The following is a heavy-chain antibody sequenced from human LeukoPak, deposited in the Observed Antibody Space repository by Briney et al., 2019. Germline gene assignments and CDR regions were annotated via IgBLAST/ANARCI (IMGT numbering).Heavy chain of an antibody. CDR3: ARDFARTGDYHHFDY. Sequence: GGSLRLSCAASGFTFSSYAMHWVRQAPGQGLEWVAVISYDGSNKYYADSVKGRFTISRDNSKNTLYLQMNSLRAEDTAVYYCARDFARTGDYHHFDYWGQGTLVTVSS. CDR1: GFTFSSYA. D-gene: IGHD7-27*01. V-gene: IGHV3-30-3*01. J-gene: IGHJ4*02. CDR2: ISYDGSNK.